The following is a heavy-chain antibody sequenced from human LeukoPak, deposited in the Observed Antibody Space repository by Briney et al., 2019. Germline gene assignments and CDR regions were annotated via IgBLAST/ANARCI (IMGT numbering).Heavy chain of an antibody. CDR2: IYTSGST. V-gene: IGHV4-61*02. J-gene: IGHJ6*03. CDR3: ASEMPSSTDLSSRYYYYMDV. CDR1: GGSISSSSYY. D-gene: IGHD2-2*01. Sequence: SETLSLTCTVSGGSISSSSYYWSWIRQPAGKGLEWIGRIYTSGSTNYNPSLKSRVTMSVDTSKNQFSLKLSSVTAADTAVYYCASEMPSSTDLSSRYYYYMDVWGKGTTVTISS.